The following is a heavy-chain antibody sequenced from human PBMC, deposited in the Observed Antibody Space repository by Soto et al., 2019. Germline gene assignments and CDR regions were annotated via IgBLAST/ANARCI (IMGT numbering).Heavy chain of an antibody. V-gene: IGHV1-69*12. D-gene: IGHD3-10*01. CDR1: GGTFSSYA. Sequence: QVQLVQSGAEVKKPGSSVKVSCKASGGTFSSYAISWVRQAPGQGLEWMGGIIPIFGTADYAQKFQGRVTITADESTSTAYMELSSLRSEETVVYSCASIRANTYYCGMDVWGQGTTVTVSS. J-gene: IGHJ6*02. CDR3: ASIRANTYYCGMDV. CDR2: IIPIFGTA.